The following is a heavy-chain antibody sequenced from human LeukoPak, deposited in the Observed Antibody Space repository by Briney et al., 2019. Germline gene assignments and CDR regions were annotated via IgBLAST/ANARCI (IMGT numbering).Heavy chain of an antibody. D-gene: IGHD2-2*01. Sequence: PGGSLRLSCAASGFTFSSYWMSWVRQAPGKGLEWVANIKQDGSEKYYVDSVKGRFTISRDNAKNSLYLQMNSLRAEDTAVYYCAKEIYCSSTSCQNWGQGTLVTVSS. J-gene: IGHJ4*02. CDR1: GFTFSSYW. CDR2: IKQDGSEK. CDR3: AKEIYCSSTSCQN. V-gene: IGHV3-7*03.